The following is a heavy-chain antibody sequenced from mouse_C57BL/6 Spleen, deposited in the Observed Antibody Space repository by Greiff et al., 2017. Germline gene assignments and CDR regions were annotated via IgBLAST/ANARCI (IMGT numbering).Heavy chain of an antibody. D-gene: IGHD2-3*01. J-gene: IGHJ3*01. V-gene: IGHV5-9-1*02. CDR1: GFTFSSHA. Sequence: EVKLMASGEGLVKPGGSLKLSCAASGFTFSSHAMSWVRQTPEKRLEWVAYSSSGGDYSYYADTVKGRFTISRDNAGNTLYLQMSSLKSEDTARYYWTRVDGYWFAYWGQGTLVTVSA. CDR3: TRVDGYWFAY. CDR2: SSSGGDYS.